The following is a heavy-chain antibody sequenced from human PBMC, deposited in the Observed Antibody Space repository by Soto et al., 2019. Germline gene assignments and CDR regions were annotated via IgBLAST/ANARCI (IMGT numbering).Heavy chain of an antibody. Sequence: VQLVESGGGLVQPGGSLKLSCAASGFTFSSSAMHWVRQASGKGLEWVGRIRSKANSYATAYAASVKGRFTISRDYSKNTAYLQMDSLHTEDTAVYYCTSPRIAVDGMFWYFDLWGRGTLVTVSS. CDR1: GFTFSSSA. CDR2: IRSKANSYAT. J-gene: IGHJ2*01. D-gene: IGHD6-19*01. CDR3: TSPRIAVDGMFWYFDL. V-gene: IGHV3-73*01.